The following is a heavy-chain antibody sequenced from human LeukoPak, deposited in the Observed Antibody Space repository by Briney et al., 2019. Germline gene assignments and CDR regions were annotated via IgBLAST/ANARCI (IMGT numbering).Heavy chain of an antibody. Sequence: GGSLRLSCAASGFTFSSYNMNWVRQAPGKGLEWVSYITSSSSTIYYADSVKGRFTISRDNSKNTLYLQMNSLRAEDTAVYYCAIMAHPYYYGSGSPFDYWGQGTLVTVSS. V-gene: IGHV3-48*01. J-gene: IGHJ4*02. CDR3: AIMAHPYYYGSGSPFDY. D-gene: IGHD3-10*01. CDR1: GFTFSSYN. CDR2: ITSSSSTI.